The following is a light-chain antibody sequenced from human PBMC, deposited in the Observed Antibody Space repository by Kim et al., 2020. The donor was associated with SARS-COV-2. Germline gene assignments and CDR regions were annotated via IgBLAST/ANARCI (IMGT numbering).Light chain of an antibody. CDR3: QQSSSAPYT. V-gene: IGKV1-39*01. CDR2: GAS. CDR1: QSISRN. J-gene: IGKJ2*01. Sequence: SASVGDRVTITCRARQSISRNLNWYQQKPGKAPNLLSFGASSVQIRVPSRLSGSGSGTDFTLTISSLQPEDFETYYCQQSSSAPYTFGPGTKLEI.